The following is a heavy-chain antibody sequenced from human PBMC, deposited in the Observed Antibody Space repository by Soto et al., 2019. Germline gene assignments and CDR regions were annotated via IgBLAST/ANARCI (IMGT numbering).Heavy chain of an antibody. Sequence: QVQLVQSGAEVKKPGASVKVSCKASGYTFINYGLSWVRQAPGQGLEWLGWISAYNGNTNYAQKSQGRVTMTTDTSTSTAYMELRSLRSDDTAVYYCARCAYCSGDSCHSRISDYWGQGTLVGVSS. CDR2: ISAYNGNT. D-gene: IGHD2-15*01. CDR3: ARCAYCSGDSCHSRISDY. J-gene: IGHJ4*02. CDR1: GYTFINYG. V-gene: IGHV1-18*01.